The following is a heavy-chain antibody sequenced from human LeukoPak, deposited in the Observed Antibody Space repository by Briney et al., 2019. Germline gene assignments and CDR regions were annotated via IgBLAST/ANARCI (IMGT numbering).Heavy chain of an antibody. J-gene: IGHJ4*02. CDR1: GGSISSSSYY. D-gene: IGHD6-19*01. V-gene: IGHV4-39*01. CDR3: ARRENGWYGGVAQDY. CDR2: IYYSGST. Sequence: SETLSLTCTVSGGSISSSSYYWGWIRQPPGTGLEWIGSIYYSGSTYYNPSLKSRVTISVDTSKNQFSLKLSSVTAADTAVYYCARRENGWYGGVAQDYWGQGTLVTVSS.